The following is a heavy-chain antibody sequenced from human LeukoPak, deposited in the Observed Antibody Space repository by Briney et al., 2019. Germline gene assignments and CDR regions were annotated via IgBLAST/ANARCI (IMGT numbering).Heavy chain of an antibody. Sequence: ASVKVSCKASGYTFTSYGISWVRQAPGQGLEWMGRISAYNGNTNYAQRLQGRVTMTTDTSTSTAYMELRSLRSDDTAVYYCARDKKSSTVVTTRRLDYWGQGTLVTVSS. J-gene: IGHJ4*02. CDR2: ISAYNGNT. CDR1: GYTFTSYG. V-gene: IGHV1-18*01. CDR3: ARDKKSSTVVTTRRLDY. D-gene: IGHD4-23*01.